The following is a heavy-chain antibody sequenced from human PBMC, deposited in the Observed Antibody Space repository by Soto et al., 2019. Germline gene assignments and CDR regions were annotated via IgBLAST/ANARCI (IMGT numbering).Heavy chain of an antibody. J-gene: IGHJ6*02. V-gene: IGHV3-74*01. CDR1: GFTFSSYW. CDR3: ARKSRLVVTTYDYYYYGMDV. Sequence: PGGSLRLSCAASGFTFSSYWMHWVRQAPGKGLVWVSRIYSDGSSTSYADSVKGRFTISRDNAKNTLYLQMNSLRAEDTAVYYCARKSRLVVTTYDYYYYGMDVWGQGTTVTVSS. D-gene: IGHD4-17*01. CDR2: IYSDGSST.